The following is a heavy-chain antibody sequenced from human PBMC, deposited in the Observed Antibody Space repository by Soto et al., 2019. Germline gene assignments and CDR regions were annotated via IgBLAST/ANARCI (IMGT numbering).Heavy chain of an antibody. CDR1: GYTFTSYG. CDR3: ARVVGALGHWFDP. D-gene: IGHD1-26*01. CDR2: ISAYNGNT. Sequence: QVQLVQSGAEVKKPGASVKVSCKASGYTFTSYGISWVRQAPGQGLEWMGRISAYNGNTNYAQKLQGRVTMTTDTSTSADYMELRSLRSDDTAVYYCARVVGALGHWFDPWGQGTLVTVSS. J-gene: IGHJ5*02. V-gene: IGHV1-18*01.